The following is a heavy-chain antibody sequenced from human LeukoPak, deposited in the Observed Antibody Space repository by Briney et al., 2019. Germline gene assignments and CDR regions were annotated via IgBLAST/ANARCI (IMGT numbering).Heavy chain of an antibody. CDR3: ARDPHTALDY. D-gene: IGHD5-18*01. CDR1: GISFRSYG. J-gene: IGHJ4*02. Sequence: GRSLRLSCAASGISFRSYGMHWVRQAPGKGLEWVANINQDESQKYYVDSVKGRFTISRDNAKNSLYLNMNSLRAEDTAVYYCARDPHTALDYWGQGTLVTVSS. CDR2: INQDESQK. V-gene: IGHV3-7*01.